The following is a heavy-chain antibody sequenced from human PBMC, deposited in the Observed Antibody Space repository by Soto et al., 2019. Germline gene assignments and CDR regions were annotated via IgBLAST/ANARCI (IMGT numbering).Heavy chain of an antibody. Sequence: PSETLSLTCTVSGGSISSSSYYWGWIRQPPGKGLEWIGSIYYSGSTYYNPSLKSRVTISVDTSKNQFSLKLSSVTAADTAVYYCARRSGYDNTFDYWGQGTLVTVSS. J-gene: IGHJ4*02. CDR2: IYYSGST. CDR3: ARRSGYDNTFDY. CDR1: GGSISSSSYY. D-gene: IGHD5-12*01. V-gene: IGHV4-39*01.